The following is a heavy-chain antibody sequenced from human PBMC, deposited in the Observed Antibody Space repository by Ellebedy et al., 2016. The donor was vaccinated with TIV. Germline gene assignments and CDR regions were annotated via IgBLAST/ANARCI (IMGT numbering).Heavy chain of an antibody. J-gene: IGHJ3*02. CDR2: ITESGGNT. CDR1: GLTFSSHA. D-gene: IGHD4-23*01. V-gene: IGHV3-23*01. Sequence: GESLKISCAASGLTFSSHAMSWVRQAPGKGLEWVSSITESGGNTYYADSVKGRLTISRDNSQDTLFLQMNSLRAEDTAIYFCARDPVGVGPAFDIWGQGTMVIVSS. CDR3: ARDPVGVGPAFDI.